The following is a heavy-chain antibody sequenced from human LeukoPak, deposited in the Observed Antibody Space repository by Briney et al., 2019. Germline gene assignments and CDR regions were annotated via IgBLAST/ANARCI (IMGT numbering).Heavy chain of an antibody. CDR2: INPNSDGT. V-gene: IGHV1-2*02. CDR3: ARGPYNYDSSGYTNFDY. D-gene: IGHD3-22*01. CDR1: GYTFTGYY. J-gene: IGHJ4*02. Sequence: GASVKVSCKASGYTFTGYYMHWVRQAPGQGLEWMGWINPNSDGTNYAQKFQGRVTMTRDTSISTAYMELSRLRSDDTAVYYCARGPYNYDSSGYTNFDYWGQGTLVTVSS.